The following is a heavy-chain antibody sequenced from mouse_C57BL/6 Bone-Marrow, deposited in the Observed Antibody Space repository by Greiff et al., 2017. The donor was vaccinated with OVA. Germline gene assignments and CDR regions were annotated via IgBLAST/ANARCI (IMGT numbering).Heavy chain of an antibody. CDR1: GFNIKDYY. D-gene: IGHD1-1*01. CDR2: IDPEDGET. V-gene: IGHV14-2*01. Sequence: EVKLEESGAELVKPGASVKLSCTASGFNIKDYYMHWVKQRTEQGLEWIGRIDPEDGETKYAPKFQGKATITADTSSNTAYLQLSSLTSEDTAVYYCARGKGFITTVVDYFDYWGQGTTLTVSS. J-gene: IGHJ2*01. CDR3: ARGKGFITTVVDYFDY.